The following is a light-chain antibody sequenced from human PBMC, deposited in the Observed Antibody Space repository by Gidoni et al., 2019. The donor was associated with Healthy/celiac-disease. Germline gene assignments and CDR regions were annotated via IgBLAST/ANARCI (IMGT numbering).Light chain of an antibody. CDR3: QQYNSYLWT. J-gene: IGKJ1*01. CDR1: QSISSW. V-gene: IGKV1-5*03. Sequence: DIPMTKFPSTLSASVGDRVTITCRARQSISSWLAGYQQKPGKAPKLLINKASSLESGVPSRCSGSGSGTEFTLTISSLQPDDFATYYCQQYNSYLWTFGQGTKVEIK. CDR2: KAS.